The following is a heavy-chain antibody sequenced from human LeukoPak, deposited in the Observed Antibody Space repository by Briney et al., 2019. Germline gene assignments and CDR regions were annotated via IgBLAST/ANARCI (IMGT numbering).Heavy chain of an antibody. CDR2: ISAYNGNT. J-gene: IGHJ4*02. Sequence: ASVKVSCKASGYTFTSYGISWVRQAPGQGLEWMGWISAYNGNTNYAQKLQGRVTMTTDTSTSTAYMELRSLRSDDTAVYYCARVGLRGYSGYVPFDYWGQGTLVTVSS. CDR1: GYTFTSYG. D-gene: IGHD5-12*01. V-gene: IGHV1-18*01. CDR3: ARVGLRGYSGYVPFDY.